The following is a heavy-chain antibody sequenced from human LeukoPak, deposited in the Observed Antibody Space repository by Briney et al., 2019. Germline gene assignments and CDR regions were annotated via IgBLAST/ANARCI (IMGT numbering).Heavy chain of an antibody. CDR2: IYPGDSDT. V-gene: IGHV5-51*01. J-gene: IGHJ3*02. Sequence: GESLKISCKGSGYSFTSYWIAWVRQMPGKGLEWMGIIYPGDSDTRYSPSFQGQVTISADKSISTAYLQWSSLKASDTAMYYCARQGTAMASGDAFDIWGQGTMVTVSS. CDR3: ARQGTAMASGDAFDI. D-gene: IGHD5-18*01. CDR1: GYSFTSYW.